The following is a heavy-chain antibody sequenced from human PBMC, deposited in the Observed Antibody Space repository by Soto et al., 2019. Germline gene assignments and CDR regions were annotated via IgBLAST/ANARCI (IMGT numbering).Heavy chain of an antibody. CDR3: ARRLQRITMVRGVTGGRWFDP. D-gene: IGHD3-10*01. J-gene: IGHJ5*02. CDR1: GGSFSGYY. V-gene: IGHV4-34*01. CDR2: INHSGST. Sequence: QVQLQQWGAGLLKPSETLSLTCAVYGGSFSGYYWSWIRQPPGKGLEWIGEINHSGSTNYNPSLKSRVTISVDTSKNQFSLKLSSVTAADTAVYYCARRLQRITMVRGVTGGRWFDPWGQGTLVTVSS.